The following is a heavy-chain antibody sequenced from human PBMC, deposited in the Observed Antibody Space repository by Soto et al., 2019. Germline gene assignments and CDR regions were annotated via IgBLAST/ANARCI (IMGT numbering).Heavy chain of an antibody. CDR1: GGSISSSSYY. D-gene: IGHD3-9*01. CDR2: IYYSGST. CDR3: ARILRYFDWLPNVYAMDV. V-gene: IGHV4-39*01. J-gene: IGHJ6*02. Sequence: SETLSLTCTVSGGSISSSSYYWGWIRQPPGKGLEWIGSIYYSGSTYYNPSLKSRVTISVDTSKNQFSLKLSSVTAADTAVYYCARILRYFDWLPNVYAMDVWGQGTTVTVS.